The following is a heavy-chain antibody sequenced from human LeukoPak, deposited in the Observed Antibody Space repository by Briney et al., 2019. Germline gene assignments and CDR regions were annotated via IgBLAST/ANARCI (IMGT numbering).Heavy chain of an antibody. Sequence: SETLSLTCSVYGESVSEYYWSWIRQPPGKGLEWIEEINHNRGTTYNPSLTSRVTILLDASKNQFSLSLSSVTAADTAVYYCAREDYYFDYWGQGTLVTVSS. V-gene: IGHV4-34*01. CDR1: GESVSEYY. D-gene: IGHD2-15*01. J-gene: IGHJ4*02. CDR3: AREDYYFDY. CDR2: INHNRGT.